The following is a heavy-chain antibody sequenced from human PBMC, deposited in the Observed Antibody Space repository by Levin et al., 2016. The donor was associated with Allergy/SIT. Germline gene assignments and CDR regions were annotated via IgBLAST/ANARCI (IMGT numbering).Heavy chain of an antibody. CDR3: ARERCRDGYNCDEAGPSY. CDR2: INHSGST. V-gene: IGHV4-34*01. D-gene: IGHD5-24*01. Sequence: WIRQPPGKGLEWIGEINHSGSTNYNPSLKSRVTISVDTSKNQFSLKLSSVTAADTAVYYCARERCRDGYNCDEAGPSYWGQGTLVTVSS. J-gene: IGHJ4*02.